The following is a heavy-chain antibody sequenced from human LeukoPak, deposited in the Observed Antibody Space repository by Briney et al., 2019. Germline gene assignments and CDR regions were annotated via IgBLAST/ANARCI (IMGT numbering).Heavy chain of an antibody. V-gene: IGHV3-23*01. J-gene: IGHJ4*02. CDR1: GFTFTNYV. CDR2: ITGSGGTT. CDR3: AKEAYYDFWSGPIAGGFDY. D-gene: IGHD3-3*01. Sequence: GGSLRLSCAASGFTFTNYVMSWVRQPPGKGLEWVSTITGSGGTTYYADSVKGRFTISRDNSKNTLYLQMNSLRAEDTAVYYCAKEAYYDFWSGPIAGGFDYWGQGTLVTVSS.